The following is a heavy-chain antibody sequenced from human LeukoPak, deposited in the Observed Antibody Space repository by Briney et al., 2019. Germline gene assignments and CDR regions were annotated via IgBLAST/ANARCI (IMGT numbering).Heavy chain of an antibody. D-gene: IGHD5-18*01. CDR1: GFIFSDYY. V-gene: IGHV3-11*04. J-gene: IGHJ4*02. Sequence: PGGSLRLSCAASGFIFSDYYMDWIRQAPGKGLEWVSYITDSSSKIYYTDSVKGRFTISRDNAKNSLYLQMNSLRAEDTAVYYCASQIKDDFTAMVGGGLDYWGQGTLVTVSS. CDR2: ITDSSSKI. CDR3: ASQIKDDFTAMVGGGLDY.